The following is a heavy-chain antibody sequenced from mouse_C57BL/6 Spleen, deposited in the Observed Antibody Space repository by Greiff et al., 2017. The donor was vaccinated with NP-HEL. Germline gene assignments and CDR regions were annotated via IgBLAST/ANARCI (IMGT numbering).Heavy chain of an antibody. D-gene: IGHD2-3*01. CDR2: INPYNGGT. CDR1: GYTFTDYY. CDR3: ARGPYDGYLYYYAMDY. V-gene: IGHV1-19*01. J-gene: IGHJ4*01. Sequence: EVQLQQSGPVLVKPGASVKMSCKASGYTFTDYYMNWVKQSHGKSLEWIGVINPYNGGTSSNQKFKGKATLTVDKSSSTAYMELNSLTSEDSAVYYCARGPYDGYLYYYAMDYWGQGTSVTVSS.